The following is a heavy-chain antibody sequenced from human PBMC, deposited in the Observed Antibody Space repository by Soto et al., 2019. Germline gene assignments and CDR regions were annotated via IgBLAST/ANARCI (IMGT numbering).Heavy chain of an antibody. CDR2: MEPSTGRT. J-gene: IGHJ4*01. CDR1: GYSFTSLD. Sequence: GDSVNVSCKASGYSFTSLDINWVRQTAGQGLEWMGWMEPSTGRTGYAQKFQGRVTMTRDTSINTAYMELTTLTSDDTAFYYCARGVSAVVDYWGHGSLCTVSS. CDR3: ARGVSAVVDY. V-gene: IGHV1-8*01. D-gene: IGHD2-15*01.